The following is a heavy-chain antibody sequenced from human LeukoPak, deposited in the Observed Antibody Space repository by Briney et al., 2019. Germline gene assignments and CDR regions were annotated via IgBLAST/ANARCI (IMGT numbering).Heavy chain of an antibody. CDR2: INAGNGNT. CDR1: GYTFTSYA. D-gene: IGHD1-1*01. Sequence: ASVKVSCKASGYTFTSYAMHWVRQAPGQRLEWMGWINAGNGNTKYSQKFQGRVTITRDTSASTAYMELRSLRSDDTAVYYCARGDWNPTSGYFDYWGQGTLVTVSS. V-gene: IGHV1-3*01. CDR3: ARGDWNPTSGYFDY. J-gene: IGHJ4*02.